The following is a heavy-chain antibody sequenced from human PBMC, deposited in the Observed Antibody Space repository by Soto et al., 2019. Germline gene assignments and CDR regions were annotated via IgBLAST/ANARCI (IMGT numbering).Heavy chain of an antibody. CDR1: GGTFSSYA. CDR3: AVPDDYGRNWYFDL. V-gene: IGHV1-69*01. J-gene: IGHJ2*01. Sequence: QVQLVQSGAEVKKPGSSVKVSCKASGGTFSSYAISWVRQAPGQGLEWMGGIIPIFGTANYAQKFQGRVTITADESTSTAYVELSSLRSEDTAVYYCAVPDDYGRNWYFDLWGRGTLVTVSS. CDR2: IIPIFGTA. D-gene: IGHD4-17*01.